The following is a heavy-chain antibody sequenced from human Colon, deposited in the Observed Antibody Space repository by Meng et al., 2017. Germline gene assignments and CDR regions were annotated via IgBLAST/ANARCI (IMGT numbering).Heavy chain of an antibody. CDR1: GFSLSTSGVG. CDR2: IYWDDDK. CDR3: AQRNSGSYYH. V-gene: IGHV2-5*02. J-gene: IGHJ4*02. Sequence: SGPTLVKPTQTLTLTCTFSGFSLSTSGVGVGWIRQPPGKALEWLAHIYWDDDKRYSPSLRSRLTVTKETSKNQVVLTMTNMDPVDTATYYCAQRNSGSYYHWGQGTLVTVSS. D-gene: IGHD1-26*01.